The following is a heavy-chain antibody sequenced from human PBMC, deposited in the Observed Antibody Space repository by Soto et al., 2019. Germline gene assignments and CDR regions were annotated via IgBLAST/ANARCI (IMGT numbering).Heavy chain of an antibody. D-gene: IGHD4-4*01. CDR2: ISAYNGNT. CDR1: GYIFSDYG. CDR3: ARPVTSPDHLDI. V-gene: IGHV1-18*01. Sequence: QVQLVQSGAEVKKPGASVKVSCKSSGYIFSDYGITWVRQAPGQGLEWMGWISAYNGNTDYAQKFQDRLTLATDTATSTGYMELRSLRSDDTALYYCARPVTSPDHLDIWGQGTMVTVSS. J-gene: IGHJ3*02.